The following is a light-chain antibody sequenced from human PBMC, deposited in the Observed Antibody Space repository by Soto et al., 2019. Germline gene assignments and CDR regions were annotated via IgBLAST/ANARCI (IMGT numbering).Light chain of an antibody. J-gene: IGKJ4*01. CDR1: RNVYSK. CDR2: GAS. Sequence: EIVLTQSPGTLSLSPGERATLSCSASRNVYSKLAWYQQKPGQAPRLLIYGASTRATGIPARFSGSGSGTQFTLTISSLQSEDFAVYYCQQYNNWPPLTFGGGTKVDIK. V-gene: IGKV3-15*01. CDR3: QQYNNWPPLT.